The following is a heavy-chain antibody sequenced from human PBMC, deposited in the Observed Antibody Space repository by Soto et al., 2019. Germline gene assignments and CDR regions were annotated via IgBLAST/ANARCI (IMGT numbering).Heavy chain of an antibody. CDR2: IKSKTDGGTT. Sequence: GGSLRLSCAASGFTFSNAWMNWVRQAPGKGLEWVGRIKSKTDGGTTDYAAPVKGRFTISREHSKNTLDLKMNSLKTEDTAVYYCTTEGLNYYDNPRDYYYYGMDVWGQGTTVTVSS. CDR3: TTEGLNYYDNPRDYYYYGMDV. V-gene: IGHV3-15*07. D-gene: IGHD3-22*01. J-gene: IGHJ6*02. CDR1: GFTFSNAW.